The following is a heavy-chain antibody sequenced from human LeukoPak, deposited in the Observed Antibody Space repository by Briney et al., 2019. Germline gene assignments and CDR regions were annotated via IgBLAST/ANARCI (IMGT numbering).Heavy chain of an antibody. CDR3: ARDEYSSGWYENYYYYMDV. V-gene: IGHV1-18*01. D-gene: IGHD6-19*01. Sequence: GASVKVSCKASGYTFTTYGISWVRQAPGKGLEWMGWISVYNGNTNYAQRLQGRVTMTTDTSTSTAYMELRSLRSDDTAVYYCARDEYSSGWYENYYYYMDVWGKGTTVTVSS. CDR2: ISVYNGNT. J-gene: IGHJ6*03. CDR1: GYTFTTYG.